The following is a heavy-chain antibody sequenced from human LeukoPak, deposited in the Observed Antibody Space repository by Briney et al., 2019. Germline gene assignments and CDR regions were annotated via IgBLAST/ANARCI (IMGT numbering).Heavy chain of an antibody. D-gene: IGHD6-6*01. Sequence: SESLSLTCTVSGDSITSNYWSWIRQPPGKGLEWIGYLRYGGNTNHNSSLKSRITISLDTSKNQFSLRLSSATAADTAIYYCARESSTSQTNLFDYWGQGTLVTVSS. CDR3: ARESSTSQTNLFDY. CDR2: LRYGGNT. CDR1: GDSITSNY. J-gene: IGHJ4*02. V-gene: IGHV4-59*01.